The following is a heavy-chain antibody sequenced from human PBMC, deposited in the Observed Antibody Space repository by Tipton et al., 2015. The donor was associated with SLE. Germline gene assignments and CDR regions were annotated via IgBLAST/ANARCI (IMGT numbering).Heavy chain of an antibody. Sequence: TLSLTCTVPGGSISTYYWSWIRQPPGKGLEWIGSIYYSGSTNYNPSLKSRVTISVDTSKNQFSLKLSSVTAADTAVYYCARVGSYFDYWGQGTLVTVSS. CDR1: GGSISTYY. CDR3: ARVGSYFDY. V-gene: IGHV4-59*01. CDR2: IYYSGST. J-gene: IGHJ4*02.